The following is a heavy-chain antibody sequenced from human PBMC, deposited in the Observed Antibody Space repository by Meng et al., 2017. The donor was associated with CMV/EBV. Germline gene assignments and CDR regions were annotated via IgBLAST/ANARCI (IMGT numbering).Heavy chain of an antibody. Sequence: ASVKVSCKASGYTFTDYYMHWVRQVPGQGLEWMGWISPNSGGTNYAQKFQGRVTMTRDTSISTAYMELSRLRSDDTAVYYCARDVSSSVLVSCFDPWGQGTLVTVSS. CDR2: ISPNSGGT. V-gene: IGHV1-2*02. CDR3: ARDVSSSVLVSCFDP. D-gene: IGHD6-6*01. CDR1: GYTFTDYY. J-gene: IGHJ5*02.